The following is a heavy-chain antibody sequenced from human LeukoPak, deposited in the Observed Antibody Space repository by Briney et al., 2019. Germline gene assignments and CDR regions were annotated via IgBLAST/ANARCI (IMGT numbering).Heavy chain of an antibody. CDR2: ISSSSSYI. Sequence: GGSLRLSCAASGFTFSSYSMNWVRQAPGKGLEWVSSISSSSSYIYYADSVKGRFTISRDNAKNSLYLQMNSLRAEDTAVYYCARGGSRLIGAFDIWGQGTMVTVSS. V-gene: IGHV3-21*01. J-gene: IGHJ3*02. D-gene: IGHD1-26*01. CDR3: ARGGSRLIGAFDI. CDR1: GFTFSSYS.